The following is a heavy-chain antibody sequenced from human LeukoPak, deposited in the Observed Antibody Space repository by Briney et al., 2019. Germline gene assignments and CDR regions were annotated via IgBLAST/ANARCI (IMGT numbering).Heavy chain of an antibody. V-gene: IGHV3-23*01. CDR3: AKCSGGSCYLPFDS. D-gene: IGHD2-15*01. Sequence: GGSLRLSCAASGFTFSSYAMSWVRQAPGKGLEWVSAISGSGGDTYYPDSVKGRFTIPRDNSKNTLYLQMNSLRAEDTAVYYCAKCSGGSCYLPFDSWGQGTLVTVSS. CDR2: ISGSGGDT. J-gene: IGHJ4*02. CDR1: GFTFSSYA.